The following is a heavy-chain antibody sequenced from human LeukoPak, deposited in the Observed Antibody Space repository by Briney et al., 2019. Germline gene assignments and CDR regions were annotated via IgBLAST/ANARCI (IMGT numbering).Heavy chain of an antibody. CDR1: GFTFSSYR. CDR3: ARDRIDYSGYVYYYYYMDV. CDR2: ISNSSSYI. D-gene: IGHD5-12*01. V-gene: IGHV3-21*01. J-gene: IGHJ6*03. Sequence: GGSLRLSCAASGFTFSSYRMNWVRQAPGKGLEWVSSISNSSSYIYYADSVKGRFTISRDNAKNSLYLQMNSLRAEDTAVYYCARDRIDYSGYVYYYYYMDVWGKGTTVTISS.